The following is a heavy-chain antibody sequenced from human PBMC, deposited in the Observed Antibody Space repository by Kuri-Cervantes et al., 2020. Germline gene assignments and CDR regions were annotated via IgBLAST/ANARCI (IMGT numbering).Heavy chain of an antibody. CDR1: GFSFSSYW. V-gene: IGHV3-7*01. J-gene: IGHJ6*02. Sequence: GGSLRLSCTASGFSFSSYWMSWVRQAPGKGLEWVADIKEDGSERYYMDSVKGRFTISRDNAKNSLYLQMNSLRDEDTAVYYCARLPYYYYGMDVWGQGTTVTVSS. CDR3: ARLPYYYYGMDV. CDR2: IKEDGSER.